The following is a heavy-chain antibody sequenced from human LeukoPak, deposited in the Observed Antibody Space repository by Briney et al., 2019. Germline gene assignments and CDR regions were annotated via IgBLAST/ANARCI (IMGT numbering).Heavy chain of an antibody. D-gene: IGHD6-19*01. Sequence: ASVKVSCKASGYTFTGYYMHWVRQAPGQGLEWMGWINPNSGGTNYAQKFQGRVTMTRDTSISTAYMELSRLRSDDTAVYYCAKDADSSGWYWFDPWGQGTLVTVSS. J-gene: IGHJ5*02. V-gene: IGHV1-2*02. CDR1: GYTFTGYY. CDR3: AKDADSSGWYWFDP. CDR2: INPNSGGT.